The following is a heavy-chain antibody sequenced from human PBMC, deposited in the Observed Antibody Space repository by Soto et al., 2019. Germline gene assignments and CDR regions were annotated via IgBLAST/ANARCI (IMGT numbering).Heavy chain of an antibody. CDR1: GYTFTRYF. D-gene: IGHD6-13*01. CDR2: INPAGTI. Sequence: QVQLVQSGAEVKKPGASVKVSCKASGYTFTRYFMYWVRQAPQQGLEWMGLINPAGTIGCSHKFQGRVTLTRDTSTTTVYMELSSLSSEDTAVYYCARDCALGYWGQGTLVTVSS. CDR3: ARDCALGY. V-gene: IGHV1-46*01. J-gene: IGHJ4*02.